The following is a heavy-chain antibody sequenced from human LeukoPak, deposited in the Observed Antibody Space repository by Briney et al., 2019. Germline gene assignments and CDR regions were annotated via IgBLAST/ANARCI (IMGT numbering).Heavy chain of an antibody. V-gene: IGHV4-39*07. CDR1: GGSISSSTFY. Sequence: SETLSLTCTVSGGSISSSTFYWGWIRQPPGKGLEWIGTIYYSGSTNYNPSLKSRVTISVDTSKNQFSLKLSSVTAADTAVYYCARAPRRTRWFDPWGQGTLVTVSS. CDR2: IYYSGST. CDR3: ARAPRRTRWFDP. J-gene: IGHJ5*02.